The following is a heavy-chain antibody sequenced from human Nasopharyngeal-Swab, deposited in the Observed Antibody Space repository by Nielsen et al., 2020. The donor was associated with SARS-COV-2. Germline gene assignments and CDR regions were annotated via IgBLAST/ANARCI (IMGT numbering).Heavy chain of an antibody. Sequence: WGRHETVLRRVWIGWISAYNGNTNYAQKLQGGVTMTTDTSTSTAYMELRSLRSDDTAVYYCARDDYDILTGYYTGGIYWGQGTLVTVSS. CDR2: ISAYNGNT. J-gene: IGHJ4*02. CDR3: ARDDYDILTGYYTGGIY. D-gene: IGHD3-9*01. V-gene: IGHV1-18*01.